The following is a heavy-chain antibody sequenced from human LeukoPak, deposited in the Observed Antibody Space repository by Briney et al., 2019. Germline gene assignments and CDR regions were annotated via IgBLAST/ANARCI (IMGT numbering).Heavy chain of an antibody. V-gene: IGHV4-38-2*02. Sequence: SETLSLTCTVSGYSISSGYYWGWIRQPPGKGLEWIGSIYHSGSTYYNPSLKSRVTISVDTSKNQFSLKLSSVTAADTAVYYCARALIAAARYYFDYWGQGTLVTVSS. D-gene: IGHD6-13*01. CDR2: IYHSGST. J-gene: IGHJ4*02. CDR1: GYSISSGYY. CDR3: ARALIAAARYYFDY.